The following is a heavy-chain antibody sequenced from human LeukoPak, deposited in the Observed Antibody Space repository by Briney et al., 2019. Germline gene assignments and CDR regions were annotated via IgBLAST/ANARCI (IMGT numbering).Heavy chain of an antibody. V-gene: IGHV1-69*06. J-gene: IGHJ4*02. D-gene: IGHD6-13*01. Sequence: SVRVSCKASGGTFSSYAISWVRQAPGQGLEWMGGIIPIFGTANYAQKFQGRVTITADKSTSTAYMELSSLRSEDTAVYYCARTRSSSSSWYGQFDYWGQGTLVTVSS. CDR1: GGTFSSYA. CDR3: ARTRSSSSSWYGQFDY. CDR2: IIPIFGTA.